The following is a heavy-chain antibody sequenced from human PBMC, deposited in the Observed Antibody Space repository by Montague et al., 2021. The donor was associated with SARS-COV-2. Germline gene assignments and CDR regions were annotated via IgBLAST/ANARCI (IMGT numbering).Heavy chain of an antibody. V-gene: IGHV4-39*01. Sequence: SETLSLTCTVSGGSVSSRSYYWGWIRQPPGKGLEWIGSIYYSGSTHYNPSLKSRLIISVDTSKNQFSLKLSSVTAADTAVYYCARRGDYGGPRFDYWGQGTLVSVSS. CDR1: GGSVSSRSYY. CDR2: IYYSGST. CDR3: ARRGDYGGPRFDY. J-gene: IGHJ4*02. D-gene: IGHD4-23*01.